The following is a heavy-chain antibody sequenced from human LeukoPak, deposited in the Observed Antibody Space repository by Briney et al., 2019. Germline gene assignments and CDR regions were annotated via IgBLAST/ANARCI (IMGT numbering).Heavy chain of an antibody. CDR1: VLILTTYW. CDR2: IKQDGSEK. D-gene: IGHD5-18*01. Sequence: PGGSLRLSRAVFVLILTTYWMSWVPQAPGKGLEGVANIKQDGSEKHYADSVKGRFTISRDNANNSLYLQMNSLSAEDTAVSYCARALRGYSYGYRDYWGQGTLVTVSS. CDR3: ARALRGYSYGYRDY. J-gene: IGHJ4*02. V-gene: IGHV3-7*01.